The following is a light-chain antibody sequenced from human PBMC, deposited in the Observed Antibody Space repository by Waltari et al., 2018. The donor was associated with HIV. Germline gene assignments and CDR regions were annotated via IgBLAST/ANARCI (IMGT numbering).Light chain of an antibody. CDR3: QQYLRSPPT. J-gene: IGKJ4*01. CDR1: RSILSSSDNRNY. V-gene: IGKV4-1*01. Sequence: DIVMTQSPDSLPVSLGQRATIHCTSSRSILSSSDNRNYLAWYQQKPRQPPRLLISWASTRAAGVPDRFSGSGSGTDFALTISRLQAEDVAVYHCQQYLRSPPTFGGGTKVEIK. CDR2: WAS.